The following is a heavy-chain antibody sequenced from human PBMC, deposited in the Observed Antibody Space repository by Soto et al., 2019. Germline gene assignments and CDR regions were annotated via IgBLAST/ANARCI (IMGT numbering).Heavy chain of an antibody. D-gene: IGHD5-12*01. V-gene: IGHV3-23*01. CDR1: GFTFSSYA. Sequence: GGSLRLSCAASGFTFSSYAMSWVRQAPGKGLEWVSSISGAGGSTYYADSVKGRFTISRDNSKNTLYLQVNSLRADDTAVYYCAKGSGYDYTYYYHCYMDVWGKGTTVTVS. CDR3: AKGSGYDYTYYYHCYMDV. CDR2: ISGAGGST. J-gene: IGHJ6*03.